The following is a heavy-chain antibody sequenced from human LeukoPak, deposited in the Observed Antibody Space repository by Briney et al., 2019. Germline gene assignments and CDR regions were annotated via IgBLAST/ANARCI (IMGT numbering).Heavy chain of an antibody. D-gene: IGHD4-17*01. V-gene: IGHV3-53*01. CDR2: IHTSGDT. CDR1: GLTGSHNY. Sequence: PGGSLRLSCAASGLTGSHNYVSWFRQAAGKGLEWVSAIHTSGDTCYADSVKGRFTISRDTSKNTLYLQINSLRVEDTAVYYCIVFGDSNHWGQGTLVTVSS. CDR3: IVFGDSNH. J-gene: IGHJ5*02.